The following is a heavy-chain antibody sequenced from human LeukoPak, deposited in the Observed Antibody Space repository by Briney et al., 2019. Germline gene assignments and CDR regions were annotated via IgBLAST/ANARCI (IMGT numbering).Heavy chain of an antibody. CDR1: GGSISSCS. CDR2: IYSSGST. J-gene: IGHJ3*02. D-gene: IGHD3-3*01. Sequence: PSETLSLTCTVSGGSISSCSWSWIRQPAGKGLEWIGRIYSSGSTNYNPSFKSRVTMSVDTSKNQFSLKLSSVTAADTAVYYCARTNTTIFGVVIIGSDAFDIWGQGTMVTVSS. V-gene: IGHV4-4*07. CDR3: ARTNTTIFGVVIIGSDAFDI.